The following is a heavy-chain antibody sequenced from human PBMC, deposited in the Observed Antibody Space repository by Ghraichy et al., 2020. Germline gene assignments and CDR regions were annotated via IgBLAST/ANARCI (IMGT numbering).Heavy chain of an antibody. CDR1: GASISSYY. CDR3: ARGGASNWNYFY. V-gene: IGHV4-59*01. D-gene: IGHD1-7*01. J-gene: IGHJ4*02. Sequence: SQTLSLTCSVSGASISSYYWNWIRQPPGKGLEWIGSIYYIGNTDYNPSLNSRVTMSIDTSKNRFSLTLTSVTAADTAVYYCARGGASNWNYFYWGQGTLVTVSS. CDR2: IYYIGNT.